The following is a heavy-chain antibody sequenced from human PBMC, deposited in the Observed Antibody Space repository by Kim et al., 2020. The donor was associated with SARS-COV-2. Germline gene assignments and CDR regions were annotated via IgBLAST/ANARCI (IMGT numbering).Heavy chain of an antibody. CDR3: AKGRRRYYDSSGYGRGDWFAY. CDR2: ISGSGGST. Sequence: GGSLRLSCAASGFTFSSYAMSWVRQAPGKGLEWVSAISGSGGSTYYADSVKGRFTISRDNSKNTLYLQMNSLRAEDTAVYYCAKGRRRYYDSSGYGRGDWFAYWGQGTLVTVSS. V-gene: IGHV3-23*01. CDR1: GFTFSSYA. D-gene: IGHD3-22*01. J-gene: IGHJ4*02.